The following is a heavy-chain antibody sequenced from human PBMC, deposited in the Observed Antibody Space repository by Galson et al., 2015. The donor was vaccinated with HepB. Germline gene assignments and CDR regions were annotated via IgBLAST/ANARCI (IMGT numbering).Heavy chain of an antibody. D-gene: IGHD3-16*01. CDR2: ISSSSIII. V-gene: IGHV3-48*01. J-gene: IGHJ4*02. CDR1: GFTFSSYG. Sequence: SLRLSCAASGFTFSSYGLNWVRQAPGKGLEWVSYISSSSIIIYYADSVKGRFTISRDNAKNSLYLQVNSLRAEDTAVYYCARARRMGANDFWGQGTLVTVSS. CDR3: ARARRMGANDF.